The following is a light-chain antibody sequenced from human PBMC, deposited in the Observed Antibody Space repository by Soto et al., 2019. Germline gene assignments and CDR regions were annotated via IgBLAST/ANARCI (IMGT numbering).Light chain of an antibody. V-gene: IGKV1D-16*01. CDR1: QSINIW. J-gene: IGKJ4*01. CDR2: GTS. Sequence: DVQLTQSPSSLSAAVGDRVSITCRASQSINIWLAWYQLKPGKAPKSLIYGTSTLQNEVPSRFSGSGSGTDFTLTINNLQPEDFATDYCQQYNAFPPTFGGGTKVEI. CDR3: QQYNAFPPT.